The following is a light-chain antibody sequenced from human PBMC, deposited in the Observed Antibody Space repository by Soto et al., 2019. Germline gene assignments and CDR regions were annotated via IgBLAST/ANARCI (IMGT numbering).Light chain of an antibody. Sequence: AIRMTQSPSSLSASAGDRVTITCRAGQGISSYLAWYQQKPGKAPKLLIYAASTLQSGVPSRFSGSGSGTDFTLTIRCLQSEDFATYYCQQYFSYPLTFGQGTKVEGK. CDR3: QQYFSYPLT. CDR2: AAS. CDR1: QGISSY. J-gene: IGKJ1*01. V-gene: IGKV1-8*01.